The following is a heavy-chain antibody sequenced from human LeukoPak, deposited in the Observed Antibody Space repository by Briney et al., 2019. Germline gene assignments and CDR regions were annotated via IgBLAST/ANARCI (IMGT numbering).Heavy chain of an antibody. CDR1: GYTFTSYD. CDR2: MNPNSGNT. D-gene: IGHD3-22*01. V-gene: IGHV1-8*01. Sequence: ASVKVSCKASGYTFTSYDINWVRQATGQGLEWMGWMNPNSGNTGYAQKFQVRVTMTRNTSISTAYMELSSLRSEDTAVYYCARGAGGPTYYYDSSGYSARYFDLWGRGTLVTVSS. J-gene: IGHJ2*01. CDR3: ARGAGGPTYYYDSSGYSARYFDL.